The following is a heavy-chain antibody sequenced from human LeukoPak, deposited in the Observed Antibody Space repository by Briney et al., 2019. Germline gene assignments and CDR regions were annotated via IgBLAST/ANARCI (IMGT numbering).Heavy chain of an antibody. CDR3: ARSTLYSGSYYVDY. D-gene: IGHD1-26*01. J-gene: IGHJ4*02. V-gene: IGHV4-39*01. CDR1: DGSISSSSYY. Sequence: SETLSLTCTVSDGSISSSSYYWGWIRQPPGKGLEWIGSIYYSGSTYYNPSLKSRVTISVDTSKNQFSLKLSSVTAADTAVYYCARSTLYSGSYYVDYWGQGTLVTVSS. CDR2: IYYSGST.